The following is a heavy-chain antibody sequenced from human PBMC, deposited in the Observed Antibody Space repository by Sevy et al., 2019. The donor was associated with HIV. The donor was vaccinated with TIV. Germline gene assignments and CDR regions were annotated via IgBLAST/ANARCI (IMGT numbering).Heavy chain of an antibody. CDR1: RYRFTSYY. J-gene: IGHJ2*01. CDR3: AREGISVSGLTGYFDL. D-gene: IGHD6-19*01. CDR2: TNPSSGST. Sequence: ASVKVSCKASRYRFTSYYMHWVRQAPGQGLEWMGITNPSSGSTTYAQKLQGRVTMTRDTSTNTVYMELSSLRSEDTAVYYCAREGISVSGLTGYFDLWGRGTLVTVPS. V-gene: IGHV1-46*01.